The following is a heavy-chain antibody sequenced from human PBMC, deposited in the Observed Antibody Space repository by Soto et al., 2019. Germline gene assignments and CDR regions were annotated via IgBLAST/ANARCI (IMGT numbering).Heavy chain of an antibody. V-gene: IGHV3-30-3*01. CDR1: GFNFINYV. CDR2: ISYDGSDK. Sequence: QMQLVESGGAVVQPGGSLRLSCAASGFNFINYVLHWVRQTPGRGLEWVAVISYDGSDKYYADSVKGRFTISRDNSRDKLYLEMNSLRGEDTAVYFCARVGNYGDSPYYNYAMDVWGQGTTVTVSS. CDR3: ARVGNYGDSPYYNYAMDV. J-gene: IGHJ6*02. D-gene: IGHD4-17*01.